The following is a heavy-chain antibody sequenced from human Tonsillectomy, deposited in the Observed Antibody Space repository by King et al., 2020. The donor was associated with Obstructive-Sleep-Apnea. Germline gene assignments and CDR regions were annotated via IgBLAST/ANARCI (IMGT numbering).Heavy chain of an antibody. J-gene: IGHJ2*01. CDR1: GFTFSDYY. CDR3: ARVSRPWFGELQDWYFDL. Sequence: VQLVESGGGLVKPGGSLRLSCAASGFTFSDYYMSWIRQAPGKGLEWVSYISSSGSTIYYADSVKGRFTISRDNAKNSLYLQMNSLRAEDTAVYYCARVSRPWFGELQDWYFDLWGRGTLVTVSS. D-gene: IGHD3-10*01. V-gene: IGHV3-11*01. CDR2: ISSSGSTI.